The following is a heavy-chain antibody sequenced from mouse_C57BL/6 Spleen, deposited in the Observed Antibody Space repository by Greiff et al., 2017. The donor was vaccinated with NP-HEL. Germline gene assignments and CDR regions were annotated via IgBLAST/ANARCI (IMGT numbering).Heavy chain of an antibody. V-gene: IGHV1-82*01. J-gene: IGHJ2*01. D-gene: IGHD1-1*01. CDR3: AREYYGSRDYFDY. CDR2: IYPGDGDT. CDR1: GYAFSSSW. Sequence: QVQLQQSGPELVKPGASVKISCKASGYAFSSSWMNWVKQRPGKGLEWIGRIYPGDGDTNYNGKFKGKATLTADKSSSTAYMQLSSLTSEDSAVYFCAREYYGSRDYFDYWGQGTTLTVSS.